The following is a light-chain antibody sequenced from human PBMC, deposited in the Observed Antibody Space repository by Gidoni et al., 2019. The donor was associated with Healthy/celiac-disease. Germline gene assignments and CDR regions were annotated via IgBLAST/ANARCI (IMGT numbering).Light chain of an antibody. V-gene: IGLV1-40*01. CDR3: QSYDSSLSGSV. Sequence: QSVLTQPPSVSGAPGQRVTISCTGSSSNIGAGYDVHWYQQLPGTATKLLIYGNSNRPSGVPDRVSGSKSGTSASLAITGLQAEDEADYYCQSYDSSLSGSVFGGGTKLTVL. J-gene: IGLJ2*01. CDR1: SSNIGAGYD. CDR2: GNS.